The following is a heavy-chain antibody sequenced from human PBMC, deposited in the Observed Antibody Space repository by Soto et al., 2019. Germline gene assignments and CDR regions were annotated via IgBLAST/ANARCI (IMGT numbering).Heavy chain of an antibody. J-gene: IGHJ6*03. Sequence: SETLYLTCTVSGGSISSYYWSWIRQPPGKGLEWIGYIYYSGSTNYNPSLKSRVTISVDTSKNQFSLKLSSATAADTAVYYCARSVPTYYDILTGYPSPSLYYYYMDVWGKGTTVTVSS. D-gene: IGHD3-9*01. CDR3: ARSVPTYYDILTGYPSPSLYYYYMDV. CDR1: GGSISSYY. CDR2: IYYSGST. V-gene: IGHV4-59*01.